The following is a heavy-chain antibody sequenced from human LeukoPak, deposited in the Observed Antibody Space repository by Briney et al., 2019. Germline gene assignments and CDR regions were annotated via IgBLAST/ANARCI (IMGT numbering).Heavy chain of an antibody. CDR2: IGTAGDT. V-gene: IGHV3-13*01. CDR3: ARVDPVSHPDAFDI. CDR1: GFTFSSYD. D-gene: IGHD2-2*03. J-gene: IGHJ3*02. Sequence: GGSLRLSCAASGFTFSSYDMHWVRQATGEGLEWVSAIGTAGDTYYPGSVKGRFTISRENAKNSLYLQMNSLRAEDTAVYYCARVDPVSHPDAFDIWGQGTMVTVSS.